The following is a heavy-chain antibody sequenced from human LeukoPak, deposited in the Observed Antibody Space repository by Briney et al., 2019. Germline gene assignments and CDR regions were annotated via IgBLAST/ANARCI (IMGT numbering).Heavy chain of an antibody. CDR3: ARARYSSGYYYYYGMDV. V-gene: IGHV4-59*01. CDR1: GGSISSYY. D-gene: IGHD6-19*01. Sequence: PSETLSLTRTVSGGSISSYYWSWIRQPPGKGLEWIGYIYYSGSTNYNPSLKSRVTISVDTSKNQFSLKLSSVTAADTAVYYCARARYSSGYYYYYGMDVWGQGTTVTVSS. CDR2: IYYSGST. J-gene: IGHJ6*02.